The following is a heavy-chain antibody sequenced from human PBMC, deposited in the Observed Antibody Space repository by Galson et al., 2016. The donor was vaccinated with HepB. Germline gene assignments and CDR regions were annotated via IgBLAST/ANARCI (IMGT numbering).Heavy chain of an antibody. D-gene: IGHD3-10*01. CDR2: FRSGGDK. Sequence: SLRLSCAASGSIVSDNDMTWVRQAPGKGLEWVATFRSGGDKSYAESVKGRFIISRDNSKNTIYLQMNSLRAEDTAIYYCAGGRVRNYWGQGALVTVSS. CDR3: AGGRVRNY. V-gene: IGHV3-53*01. J-gene: IGHJ4*02. CDR1: GSIVSDND.